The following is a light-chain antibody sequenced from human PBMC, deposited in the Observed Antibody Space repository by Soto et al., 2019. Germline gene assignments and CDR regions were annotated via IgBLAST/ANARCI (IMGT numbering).Light chain of an antibody. CDR2: AAS. J-gene: IGKJ1*01. CDR1: QSVSSSY. CDR3: QQYGSSLPWT. Sequence: IVLTQSPGTLSLSPGERATLSCRAIQSVSSSYLAWYQQKPGQAPRLLIYAASSRATGIPDRFSGSGSGTDFTLTISRLEPEDFAVYYCQQYGSSLPWTFGQGTKVDIK. V-gene: IGKV3-20*01.